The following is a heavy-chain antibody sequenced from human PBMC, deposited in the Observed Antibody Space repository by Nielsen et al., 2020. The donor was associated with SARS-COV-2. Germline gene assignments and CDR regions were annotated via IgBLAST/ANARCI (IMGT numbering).Heavy chain of an antibody. CDR3: ARASGQLLDY. J-gene: IGHJ4*02. V-gene: IGHV4-59*01. D-gene: IGHD2-2*01. CDR1: GGSISSYY. CDR2: IYYSGST. Sequence: SETLSLTCTVSGGSISSYYWSWIRQPPGKGLEWIGYIYYSGSTNYNPSLKSRVTISVDTSKNQFSLKLSSVTAADTAVYYCARASGQLLDYWGQGTLVTVSS.